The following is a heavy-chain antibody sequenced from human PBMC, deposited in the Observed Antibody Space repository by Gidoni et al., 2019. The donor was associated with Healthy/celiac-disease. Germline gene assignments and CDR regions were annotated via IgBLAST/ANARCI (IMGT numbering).Heavy chain of an antibody. CDR1: GSTFTSYY. V-gene: IGHV1-46*01. CDR2: INPSGGRT. D-gene: IGHD1-1*01. Sequence: QLQLVQSGADVKKLGASVNVSFKASGSTFTSYYMHWVRQAPGQGLAWMGIINPSGGRTSYEQKFQGRVTMIRDTATSTVYMELSSLRSEDTAVYYCAREKDWNRPYFDYWGQGTLVTVSS. J-gene: IGHJ4*02. CDR3: AREKDWNRPYFDY.